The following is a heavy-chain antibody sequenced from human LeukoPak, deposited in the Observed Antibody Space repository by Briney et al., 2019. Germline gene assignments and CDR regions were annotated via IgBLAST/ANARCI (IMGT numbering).Heavy chain of an antibody. Sequence: GGSLRLSCAASGFTFSSYWMHWVRQAPGKGLVWVSRINSDGSSTTYADSVQGRFTVSRDNARNSLFLQMNSLRVEDTATYYCAKERYCTDGVCYSSVFFDTWGRGTLVTVSS. CDR1: GFTFSSYW. CDR3: AKERYCTDGVCYSSVFFDT. V-gene: IGHV3-74*03. CDR2: INSDGSST. J-gene: IGHJ4*02. D-gene: IGHD2-8*01.